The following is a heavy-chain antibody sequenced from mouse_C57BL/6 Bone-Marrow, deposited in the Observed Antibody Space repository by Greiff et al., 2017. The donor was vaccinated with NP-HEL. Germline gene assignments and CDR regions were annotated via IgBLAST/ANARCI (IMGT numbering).Heavy chain of an antibody. D-gene: IGHD4-1*01. CDR3: ARNEGLGVPLYWYFDV. Sequence: QVQLKESGPGLVAPSQSLSITCTVSGFSLTSYAISWVRQPPGKGLEWLGVIWTGGGTNYNSALKSRLSISKDNSKSQVFLKMNSLQTDDTARYYCARNEGLGVPLYWYFDVWGTGTTVTVSS. J-gene: IGHJ1*03. V-gene: IGHV2-9-1*01. CDR1: GFSLTSYA. CDR2: IWTGGGT.